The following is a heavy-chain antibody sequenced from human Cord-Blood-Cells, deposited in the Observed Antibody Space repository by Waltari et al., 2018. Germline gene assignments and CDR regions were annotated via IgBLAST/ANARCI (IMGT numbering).Heavy chain of an antibody. V-gene: IGHV4-34*01. CDR1: GWSFSGYY. Sequence: QVQLQQGGAGLLKPSETLSLTCAVYGWSFSGYYWSWIRQPPGKGLEWIGEINHSSSTNYNPSLKSRVTISVDTAKNQFSLKLSSVTAADTAVYYCARGPHGSGSYDFDYWGQGTLVTVSS. D-gene: IGHD3-10*01. J-gene: IGHJ4*02. CDR2: INHSSST. CDR3: ARGPHGSGSYDFDY.